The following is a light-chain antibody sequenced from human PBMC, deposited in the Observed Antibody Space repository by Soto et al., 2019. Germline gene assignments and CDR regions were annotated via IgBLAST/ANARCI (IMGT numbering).Light chain of an antibody. CDR3: CSYATGSVYV. CDR1: SSDVGGYNY. CDR2: DVN. Sequence: QSALTQPASVSGSPGQSITISCTGTSSDVGGYNYVSWYQQHPGKVPKLMMFDVNNRPSGVSNRFSGSKSGNTASLTISGLHAEDEADYFCCSYATGSVYVFGTGTKLTVL. V-gene: IGLV2-14*01. J-gene: IGLJ1*01.